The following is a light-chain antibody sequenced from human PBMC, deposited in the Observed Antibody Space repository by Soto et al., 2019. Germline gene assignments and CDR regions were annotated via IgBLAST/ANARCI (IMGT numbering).Light chain of an antibody. J-gene: IGLJ1*01. CDR3: FSYTTISSYV. Sequence: QSALTQPASVSGSPGQSITISCSGTSSDVGGNNYVSWYQQYPGKAPKLMIYEVSKRPSGVSNRFSGSKSGNTASLTISGLPAEDDAYYYCFSYTTISSYVFGTGTKLTVL. V-gene: IGLV2-14*01. CDR2: EVS. CDR1: SSDVGGNNY.